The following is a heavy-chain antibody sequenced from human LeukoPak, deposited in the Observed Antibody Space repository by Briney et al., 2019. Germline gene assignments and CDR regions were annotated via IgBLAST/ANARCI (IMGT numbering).Heavy chain of an antibody. J-gene: IGHJ6*03. CDR1: GGSISSYY. Sequence: PSETLSLTCTVSGGSISSYYWSWIRQPPGKGLEWIGYIYYSGSTNYNPSLKSRVTISVDTSKNQFSLKLSSVTAADTAVYYYATTQGASGSYWPSYYYYMDVWGKGTTVTVSS. D-gene: IGHD1-26*01. CDR3: ATTQGASGSYWPSYYYYMDV. V-gene: IGHV4-59*01. CDR2: IYYSGST.